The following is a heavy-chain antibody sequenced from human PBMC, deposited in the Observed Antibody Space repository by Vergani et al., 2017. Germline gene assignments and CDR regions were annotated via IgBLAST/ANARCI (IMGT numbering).Heavy chain of an antibody. V-gene: IGHV3-21*01. Sequence: EVQLVESGGGLVKPGGSLRLPCAASGFPFSSYSMNWVRQAPGKGLEWVSSISSSNSYIYYADSVKGRFTISRDNAKNSLYLQMNSLRAEDTAVYYCARPVGGRHYYYYYMDVWGKGTTVTVS. D-gene: IGHD3-16*01. CDR1: GFPFSSYS. CDR2: ISSSNSYI. CDR3: ARPVGGRHYYYYYMDV. J-gene: IGHJ6*03.